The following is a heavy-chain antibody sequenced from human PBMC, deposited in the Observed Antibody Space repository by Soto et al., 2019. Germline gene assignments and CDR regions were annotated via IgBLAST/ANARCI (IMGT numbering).Heavy chain of an antibody. CDR1: GRTVGNTY. J-gene: IGHJ4*02. D-gene: IGHD3-3*01. CDR2: IYSGGSI. CDR3: AKGWSGTYRYIDS. Sequence: GGSLRPSCEASGRTVGNTYMTWVRQSPGEGLEWVSAIYSGGSILYADSVKGRFTISRDTSKNALDLQMNSLRVEDTAVYYCAKGWSGTYRYIDSWGQGTMVTVS. V-gene: IGHV3-53*01.